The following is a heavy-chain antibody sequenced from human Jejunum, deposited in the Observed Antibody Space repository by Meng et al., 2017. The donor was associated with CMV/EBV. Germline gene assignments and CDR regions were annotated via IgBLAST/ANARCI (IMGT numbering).Heavy chain of an antibody. CDR1: YTLSDYT. V-gene: IGHV3-21*06. J-gene: IGHJ4*02. Sequence: YTLSDYTMNWVRQAPGKGLEWVSCIHNTFKYIYYAESVKGRFTISRDTARNLLYLQMNSLRAEDTAIYYCATHNYDSGGYYPIDHWGQGTRVTVSS. CDR3: ATHNYDSGGYYPIDH. D-gene: IGHD3-22*01. CDR2: IHNTFKYI.